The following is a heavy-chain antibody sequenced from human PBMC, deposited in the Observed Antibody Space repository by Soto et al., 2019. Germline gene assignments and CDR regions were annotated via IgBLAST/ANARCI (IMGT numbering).Heavy chain of an antibody. CDR1: GGTFNNYG. Sequence: QVQLVQSGAEVKKPGSSVKVSCKASGGTFNNYGMGWVRQAPGQGLEWMGGIIPMIGRTNYAQKFQGRLTITADASRSTAYMELRSLRSDDTAVYYCASWDYDVLTGYSYDDWGQGTLVTVSS. CDR3: ASWDYDVLTGYSYDD. D-gene: IGHD3-9*01. CDR2: IIPMIGRT. J-gene: IGHJ4*02. V-gene: IGHV1-69*01.